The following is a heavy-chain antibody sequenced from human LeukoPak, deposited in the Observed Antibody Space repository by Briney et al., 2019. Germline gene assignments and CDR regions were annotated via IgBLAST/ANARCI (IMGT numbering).Heavy chain of an antibody. CDR3: ARGYSRAAFDI. CDR2: ISSTGGTI. J-gene: IGHJ3*02. V-gene: IGHV3-48*01. Sequence: PGGSLRLSCVGSGFTFSNYLMNWVRQAPGKGLEWVSFISSTGGTIYYADSVKGRFTVSRDNAKKSLLLQTNSLRAEDTALYYCARGYSRAAFDIWGQGTMVTVSS. CDR1: GFTFSNYL. D-gene: IGHD2-15*01.